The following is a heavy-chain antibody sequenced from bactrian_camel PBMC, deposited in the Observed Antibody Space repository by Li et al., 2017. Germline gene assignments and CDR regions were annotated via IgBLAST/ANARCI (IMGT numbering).Heavy chain of an antibody. D-gene: IGHD2*01. V-gene: IGHV3S40*01. CDR1: GFPFSIYD. Sequence: VQLVESGGGLVQPGGSLTLSCVASGFPFSIYDMKWVRQSPGKGLEWVSFISGDGNRTQYGDSMKGRFTISRDNATNTVYLQMNSLKPEDTAVYYCVSLVGRPLVHQGTQVTVS. CDR2: ISGDGNRT. J-gene: IGHJ4*01.